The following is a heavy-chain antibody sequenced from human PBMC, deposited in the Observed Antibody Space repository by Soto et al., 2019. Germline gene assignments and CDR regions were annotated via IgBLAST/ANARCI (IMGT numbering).Heavy chain of an antibody. CDR2: ISSSSSTI. D-gene: IGHD2-2*01. V-gene: IGHV3-48*01. CDR1: GFTFSSYS. CDR3: ARPSGYCSSTSCKGGDAFDI. Sequence: GGSLRLSCAASGFTFSSYSMNWVRQAPRKGLEWISYISSSSSTIFYADSVKGRFTISRDNAKNSLYLQMNSLRAEDTAVYYCARPSGYCSSTSCKGGDAFDIWGQGTMVTVSS. J-gene: IGHJ3*02.